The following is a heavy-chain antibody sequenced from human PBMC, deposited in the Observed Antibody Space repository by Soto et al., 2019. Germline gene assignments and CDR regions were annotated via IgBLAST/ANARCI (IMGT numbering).Heavy chain of an antibody. D-gene: IGHD2-21*01. Sequence: GGSLRLSCAASGFTFSSYAMHWVRQAPGKGLEWVAVISYDGSNKYYADSVKGRFTISRDNSKNTLYLQMSSLRAEDTAVYYCARAYSDAFDIWGQGTMVTVSS. CDR3: ARAYSDAFDI. J-gene: IGHJ3*02. CDR2: ISYDGSNK. V-gene: IGHV3-30-3*01. CDR1: GFTFSSYA.